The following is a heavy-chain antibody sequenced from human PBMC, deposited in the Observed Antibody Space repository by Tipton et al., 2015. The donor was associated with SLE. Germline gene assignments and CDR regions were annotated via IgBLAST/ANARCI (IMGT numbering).Heavy chain of an antibody. CDR2: IIPIFGTA. CDR1: GGTFSSYA. D-gene: IGHD6-13*01. V-gene: IGHV1-69*01. CDR3: ARDPVDIAAAAPMDV. Sequence: QSGAEVKKPGSSVKVSCKASGGTFSSYAISWVRQAPGQGLEWMGGIIPIFGTADYAQKFQGRVTITADESTSTAYMELSSLRSEDTAVYYCARDPVDIAAAAPMDVWGQGTTVTVSS. J-gene: IGHJ6*02.